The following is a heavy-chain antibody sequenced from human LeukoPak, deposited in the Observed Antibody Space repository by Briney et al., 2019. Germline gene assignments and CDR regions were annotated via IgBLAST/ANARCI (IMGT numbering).Heavy chain of an antibody. J-gene: IGHJ4*02. V-gene: IGHV1-8*03. CDR1: GYTFTRYD. Sequence: GASVKVSCTASGYTFTRYDINWARQATGQGLEWMGWINLNSGNTGYAQKFQGRVTITRDTSIRTAYMEVSSLRSEDTAVYYCARHYVFVYGGSSFDYWGQGTLVTVSS. CDR2: INLNSGNT. CDR3: ARHYVFVYGGSSFDY. D-gene: IGHD2-8*01.